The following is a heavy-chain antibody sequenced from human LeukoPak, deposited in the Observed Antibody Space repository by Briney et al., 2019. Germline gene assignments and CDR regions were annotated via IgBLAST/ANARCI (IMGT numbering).Heavy chain of an antibody. CDR3: AKDLEYSGSGTPGAFDF. D-gene: IGHD3-10*01. V-gene: IGHV3-30*02. J-gene: IGHJ4*02. CDR2: IRYDGSTQ. CDR1: EFTFSSYG. Sequence: GGSLRLSCVASEFTFSSYGMHWVRQAPGKGLEWVTFIRYDGSTQYYINSVKGRFTISRDNAKNTMYLQMNSPRAEDTAIYYCAKDLEYSGSGTPGAFDFWGQGTLVTVSA.